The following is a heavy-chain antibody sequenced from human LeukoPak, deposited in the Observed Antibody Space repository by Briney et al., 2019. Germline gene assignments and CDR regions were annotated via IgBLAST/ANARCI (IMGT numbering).Heavy chain of an antibody. CDR2: ITSSSGAI. D-gene: IGHD6-25*01. J-gene: IGHJ3*02. Sequence: GGSLRLSCAASGFTISGNSMNWVRQAPGKGLEWVSYITSSSGAIYYADSVKGRFTISRDNSKNTLYLQMNSLKAEDTAVYYCARALGVAADIWGQGTMVTVSS. CDR1: GFTISGNS. V-gene: IGHV3-48*01. CDR3: ARALGVAADI.